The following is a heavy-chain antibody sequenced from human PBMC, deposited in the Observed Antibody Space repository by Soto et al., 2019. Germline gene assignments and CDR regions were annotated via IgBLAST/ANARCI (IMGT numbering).Heavy chain of an antibody. J-gene: IGHJ5*02. Sequence: SETRALACRVSGGSISGGGYSGSGIRQPPGKGLEWIGYIYHTGSTYYNPSLKSRVTISVDRSKNQFSLKLSSVTAADTAFYYCARELELRAGRGSWFDPWGQGTLVTVSS. CDR2: IYHTGST. V-gene: IGHV4-30-2*01. CDR3: ARELELRAGRGSWFDP. CDR1: GGSISGGGYS. D-gene: IGHD1-7*01.